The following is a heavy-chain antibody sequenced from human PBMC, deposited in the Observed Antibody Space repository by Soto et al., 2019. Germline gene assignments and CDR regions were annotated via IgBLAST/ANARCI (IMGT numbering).Heavy chain of an antibody. Sequence: ASVKVSCKVSGYTLTELSMHWVRQAPGKGLEWMGGFDPEDGETIYAQKFQGRVTMTEDTSTDTAYMELSSLRSEDTAVYYCATSEFGSPSSGWYPIDYWGQGTLLTVSS. D-gene: IGHD6-19*01. J-gene: IGHJ4*02. CDR1: GYTLTELS. CDR3: ATSEFGSPSSGWYPIDY. V-gene: IGHV1-24*01. CDR2: FDPEDGET.